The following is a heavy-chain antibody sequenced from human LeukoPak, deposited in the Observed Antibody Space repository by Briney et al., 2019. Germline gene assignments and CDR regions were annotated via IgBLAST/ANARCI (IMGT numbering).Heavy chain of an antibody. CDR3: ARHSGKSPHFDY. D-gene: IGHD1-26*01. Sequence: SETLSLTCAVSGGSISNITNSNWWSWVRQPPGKGLEWIGEIYHSGSTNYSPSLKSRVTISVDKSKNQFSLKLSSVTAADTAVYYCARHSGKSPHFDYWGQGTLVTVSS. V-gene: IGHV4-4*02. CDR1: GGSISNITNSNW. J-gene: IGHJ4*02. CDR2: IYHSGST.